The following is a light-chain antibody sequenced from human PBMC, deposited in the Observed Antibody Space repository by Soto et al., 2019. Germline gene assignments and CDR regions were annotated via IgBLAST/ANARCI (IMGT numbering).Light chain of an antibody. CDR2: GNS. Sequence: QPVLTQPPSVSGAPGQRVTISCTGSSSNIGAGYDVHWYQQLPGTAPKLLIYGNSNRPSGVPDRFSGSKSGTSASLAITGRQAEDEADYYCQSYDSSLSALFGGGTK. V-gene: IGLV1-40*01. J-gene: IGLJ3*02. CDR1: SSNIGAGYD. CDR3: QSYDSSLSAL.